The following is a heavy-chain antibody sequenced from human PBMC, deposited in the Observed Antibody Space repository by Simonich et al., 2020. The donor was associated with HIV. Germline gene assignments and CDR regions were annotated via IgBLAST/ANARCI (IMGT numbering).Heavy chain of an antibody. D-gene: IGHD2-2*01. V-gene: IGHV3-21*01. CDR1: GFTFSSYS. J-gene: IGHJ4*02. CDR2: ISSSRSYI. CDR3: ARDGRKGSSTSCSDY. Sequence: EVQLVASGGGLVKPGGSLRLSCAASGFTFSSYSMNWVRQAPGKGLEWVSSISSSRSYIYYADSVKGRFTISRDNAKNSLYLQMNSRRAEDTDVYYCARDGRKGSSTSCSDYWGQGTLVTVSS.